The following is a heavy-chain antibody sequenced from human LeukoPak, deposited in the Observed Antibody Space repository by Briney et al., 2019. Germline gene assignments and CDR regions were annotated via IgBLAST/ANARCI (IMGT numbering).Heavy chain of an antibody. J-gene: IGHJ4*02. D-gene: IGHD6-13*01. CDR2: ISSSGNYM. CDR3: ARDSIQQQLVLEDRGYPYYFEH. V-gene: IGHV3-21*01. CDR1: RFTFSSYS. Sequence: GGSLRLSCAASRFTFSSYSMNWVRQAPGKGLEWVSSISSSGNYMYYADSVKGRFTISRDNAKNSLYLQMNSLRAEDTAVYYCARDSIQQQLVLEDRGYPYYFEHWGQGTLVTVSS.